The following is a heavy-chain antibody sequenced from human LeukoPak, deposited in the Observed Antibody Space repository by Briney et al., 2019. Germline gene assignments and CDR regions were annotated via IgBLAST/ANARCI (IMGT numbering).Heavy chain of an antibody. CDR1: GFTFDDYA. Sequence: GRSLRLSCAASGFTFDDYAMHWVRQAPGKGLEWVSGISWNSGSIGYADSVKGRFTISRDNAKNSLYLQMNSLRAEDTALNYCAKDPLYWGQGTLVTVSP. CDR2: ISWNSGSI. CDR3: AKDPLY. J-gene: IGHJ4*02. V-gene: IGHV3-9*01.